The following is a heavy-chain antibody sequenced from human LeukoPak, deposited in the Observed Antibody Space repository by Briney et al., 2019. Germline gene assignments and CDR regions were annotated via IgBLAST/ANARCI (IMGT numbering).Heavy chain of an antibody. CDR3: AKDRDSSWFVSRDAFDI. CDR1: GFTFSSYS. D-gene: IGHD6-13*01. V-gene: IGHV3-30*02. Sequence: GGSLRLSCAASGFTFSSYSMNWVRQAPGKGLEWVAFIRYDGSNKYYADSVKDRFTISRDNSKNTLYLQMNSLRAEDTAVYYCAKDRDSSWFVSRDAFDIWGQGTMVTVSS. CDR2: IRYDGSNK. J-gene: IGHJ3*02.